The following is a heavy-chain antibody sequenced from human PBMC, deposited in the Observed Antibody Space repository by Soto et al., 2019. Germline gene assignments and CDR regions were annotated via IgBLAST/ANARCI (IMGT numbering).Heavy chain of an antibody. V-gene: IGHV3-30*03. CDR1: GFTFSSFG. D-gene: IGHD6-25*01. CDR2: ISYDGSKN. J-gene: IGHJ4*02. CDR3: VTDPGQQRLPNYFDS. Sequence: GGSLRLCCAASGFTFSSFGMHWVRKAPGKGLEWVSIISYDGSKNHHADFVRGRFTISRDNSKNTLYLQMNSLGSEFTAVYYCVTDPGQQRLPNYFDSWGQGT.